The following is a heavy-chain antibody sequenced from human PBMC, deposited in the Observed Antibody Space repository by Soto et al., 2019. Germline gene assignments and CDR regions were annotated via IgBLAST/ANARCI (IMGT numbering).Heavy chain of an antibody. CDR1: GYTFNTYG. CDR3: ARDPHEFWTSYWFDP. D-gene: IGHD3-3*01. Sequence: ASVKVSCKXSGYTFNTYGINWVRQAPGQGLELMGWISAYDGKTTYAEKFQGRVTMTTDTSTSTAYMELRSLRSDDTAIYYCARDPHEFWTSYWFDPWGQGTPVTVSS. J-gene: IGHJ5*02. V-gene: IGHV1-18*01. CDR2: ISAYDGKT.